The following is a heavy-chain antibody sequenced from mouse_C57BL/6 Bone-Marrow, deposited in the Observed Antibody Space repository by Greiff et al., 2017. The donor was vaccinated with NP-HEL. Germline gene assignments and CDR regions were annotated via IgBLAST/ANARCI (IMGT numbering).Heavy chain of an antibody. CDR2: ISGGGGNT. CDR3: AGQGYYAMDY. CDR1: GFTFSSYT. V-gene: IGHV5-9*01. Sequence: DVKLVESGGGLVKPGGSLKLSCAASGFTFSSYTMSWVRQTPEKRLEWVATISGGGGNTYYPDSVKGRFTISRDNAKNTLYLQMSSLRSEDTALYYCAGQGYYAMDYWGQGTSVTVSS. J-gene: IGHJ4*01.